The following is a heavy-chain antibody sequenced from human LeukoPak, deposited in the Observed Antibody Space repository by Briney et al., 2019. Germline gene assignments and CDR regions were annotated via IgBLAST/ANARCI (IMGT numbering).Heavy chain of an antibody. Sequence: SQTLSPTCAIVGDSVPGTGVGWHWIMHHPSTLLQWLGKIYYWSKWYYDYAISVKSRIAINPDTSKNQFSLPLDSVTPDDTAVYYCARSKNYAFDYWGPGALVTVSS. CDR1: GDSVPGTGVG. CDR3: ARSKNYAFDY. J-gene: IGHJ4*02. V-gene: IGHV6-1*01. D-gene: IGHD1-7*01. CDR2: IYYWSKWYY.